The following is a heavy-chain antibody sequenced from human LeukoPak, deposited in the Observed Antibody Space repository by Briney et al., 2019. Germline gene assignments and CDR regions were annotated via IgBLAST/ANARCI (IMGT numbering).Heavy chain of an antibody. J-gene: IGHJ6*03. CDR3: AKNYDSSYYYMDV. V-gene: IGHV3-7*01. Sequence: RGSLRLSCAASGFTFSSYWMSWVRQAPGKGLEWVANIKQDGSEKYHVDSVKGRFTISRDNAKNSLYLHMNGLRAEDTAVYYCAKNYDSSYYYMDVWGKGATVTVSS. CDR2: IKQDGSEK. CDR1: GFTFSSYW. D-gene: IGHD1-7*01.